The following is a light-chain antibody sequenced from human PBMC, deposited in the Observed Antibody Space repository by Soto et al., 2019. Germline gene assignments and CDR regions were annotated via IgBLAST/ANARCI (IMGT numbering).Light chain of an antibody. CDR1: QSVSST. V-gene: IGKV3-15*01. CDR2: GAS. J-gene: IGKJ3*01. Sequence: DIVLTQSPATLSVSPGERATLSCRASQSVSSTLAWYQQKPGQAPRLLIYGASTRATGIPARFSGSGSGTEFTLTISGLQSEDFAIYYCQLYYNWGFTFGPGTKVDVK. CDR3: QLYYNWGFT.